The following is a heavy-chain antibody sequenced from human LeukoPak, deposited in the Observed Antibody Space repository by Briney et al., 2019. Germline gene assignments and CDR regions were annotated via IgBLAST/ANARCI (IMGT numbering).Heavy chain of an antibody. V-gene: IGHV3-30*02. Sequence: PGGSLRLSCAASGFTFSSYGMHWVRQAPGKGLEWVAFIRYDGSNKHYADSVKGRFTISRDNSKNTLYLQMNSLRAEDTAVYYCAKGPYLGGYCSGGSCYSWFDYWGQGTLVTVSS. CDR2: IRYDGSNK. D-gene: IGHD2-15*01. CDR1: GFTFSSYG. J-gene: IGHJ4*02. CDR3: AKGPYLGGYCSGGSCYSWFDY.